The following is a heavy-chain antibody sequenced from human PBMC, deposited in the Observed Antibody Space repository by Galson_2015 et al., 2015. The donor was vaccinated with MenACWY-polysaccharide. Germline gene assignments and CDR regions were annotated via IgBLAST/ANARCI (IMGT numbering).Heavy chain of an antibody. V-gene: IGHV3-7*01. Sequence: SLRLSCAASGFTFSSFWMSWVRQAPGKGLEWVAIIKQDGSEKYYVDSVKGRFSISRDNAKNSLYLQMNSLRSEDTAVYYCARDYCDRISCSGMDVWGQGTTVTGSS. CDR1: GFTFSSFW. D-gene: IGHD2/OR15-2a*01. J-gene: IGHJ6*02. CDR3: ARDYCDRISCSGMDV. CDR2: IKQDGSEK.